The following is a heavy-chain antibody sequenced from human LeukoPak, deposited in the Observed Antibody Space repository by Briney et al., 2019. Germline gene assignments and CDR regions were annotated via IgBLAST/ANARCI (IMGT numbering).Heavy chain of an antibody. CDR1: GDSISSGDYY. CDR2: IYYSGST. J-gene: IGHJ4*02. V-gene: IGHV4-31*03. Sequence: SETLSLTCTVSGDSISSGDYYWSWLRQHPGKGLEWIGYIYYSGSTYYNPSLKSRVTISVDTSKNQFSLKLSSVTAADTAVYYCARALRITMFAVGLGSIDYWGQGTLVTVSS. CDR3: ARALRITMFAVGLGSIDY. D-gene: IGHD3-3*01.